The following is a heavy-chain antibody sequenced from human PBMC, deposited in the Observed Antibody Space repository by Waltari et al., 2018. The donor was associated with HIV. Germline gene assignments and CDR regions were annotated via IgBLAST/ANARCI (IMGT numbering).Heavy chain of an antibody. Sequence: EVQLVQSGAEVKKPGESLKISCKASGFTFNSYWIGWVLQMPGKGLGGMGIINPRDPDARYSPSFEGQVTISAEKSTSTAYLQWSSLKASDTAMYYCASRLRGPEYGMDVWGQGTTVTVSS. CDR2: INPRDPDA. CDR1: GFTFNSYW. V-gene: IGHV5-51*01. D-gene: IGHD3-16*01. CDR3: ASRLRGPEYGMDV. J-gene: IGHJ6*02.